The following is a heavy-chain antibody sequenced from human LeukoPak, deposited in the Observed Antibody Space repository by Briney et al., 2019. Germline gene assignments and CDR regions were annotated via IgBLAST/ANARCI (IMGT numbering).Heavy chain of an antibody. J-gene: IGHJ6*03. D-gene: IGHD1-20*01. CDR1: GGSISSYY. Sequence: SETLSLTCTVSGGSISSYYWSWIRQPPGKGLEWMGYIYYSGSTNYNPSLKSRVAISVDTSKNQFSLKLSSVTAADTAVYYCARDRDNWNYNYYMDVWGKGTTVTVSS. CDR3: ARDRDNWNYNYYMDV. V-gene: IGHV4-59*01. CDR2: IYYSGST.